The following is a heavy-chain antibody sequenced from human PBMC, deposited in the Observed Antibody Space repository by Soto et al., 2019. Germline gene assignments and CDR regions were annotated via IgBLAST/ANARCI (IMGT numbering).Heavy chain of an antibody. J-gene: IGHJ3*02. Sequence: EVQLVESGGGLVKPGGSLRLSCAASGFTFSSYSMNWVRQAPGKGLEWVSSISSSSSYIYYADSVKGRFTISRDNAKNSRYLQMNSLRAEDTAVYYCARDSTRYYDSSGYSDAFDIWGQGTMVTVSS. V-gene: IGHV3-21*01. D-gene: IGHD3-22*01. CDR1: GFTFSSYS. CDR2: ISSSSSYI. CDR3: ARDSTRYYDSSGYSDAFDI.